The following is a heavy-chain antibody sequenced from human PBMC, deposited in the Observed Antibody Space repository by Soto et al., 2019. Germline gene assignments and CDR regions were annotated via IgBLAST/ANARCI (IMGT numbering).Heavy chain of an antibody. V-gene: IGHV1-24*01. CDR2: FDPEDGET. Sequence: ASVKVSCKASGYTLTELSMHWVRQAPGKGLEWMGGFDPEDGETIYAQKFQGRVTMTEDTSTDTAYMELSSLRSEDTAVYYCATNPHGSGWLFGRGFDPWGQGTLVTVSS. CDR3: ATNPHGSGWLFGRGFDP. CDR1: GYTLTELS. J-gene: IGHJ5*02. D-gene: IGHD6-13*01.